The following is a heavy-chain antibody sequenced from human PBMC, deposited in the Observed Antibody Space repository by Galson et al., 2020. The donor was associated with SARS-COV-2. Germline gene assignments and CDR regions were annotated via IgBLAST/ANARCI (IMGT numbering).Heavy chain of an antibody. J-gene: IGHJ4*02. V-gene: IGHV3-30*18. CDR3: AKVNWNDFQNYFDY. CDR2: ISYDESNI. D-gene: IGHD1-20*01. CDR1: GFTFSSYG. Sequence: QLGESLKISCAASGFTFSSYGMHWVRQAPGKGLEWMAVISYDESNIYYADSVKGRFTISRDNSKNTLYLQMNSLRTEDTAVYYCAKVNWNDFQNYFDYWGQGALVTVSS.